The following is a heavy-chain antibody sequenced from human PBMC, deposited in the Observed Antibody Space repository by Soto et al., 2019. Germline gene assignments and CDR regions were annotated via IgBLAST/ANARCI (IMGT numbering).Heavy chain of an antibody. CDR1: GGSISSSSYY. CDR3: ARNIAAENTKFDY. V-gene: IGHV4-39*01. D-gene: IGHD6-13*01. Sequence: SETLSLTCTVSGGSISSSSYYWGWLRQPPGKGLEWIGSIYYSGSTYYNPSLKSRVTISVDTSKNQFSLKLSSVTAADTAVYYCARNIAAENTKFDYWGQGTLVTVSS. CDR2: IYYSGST. J-gene: IGHJ4*02.